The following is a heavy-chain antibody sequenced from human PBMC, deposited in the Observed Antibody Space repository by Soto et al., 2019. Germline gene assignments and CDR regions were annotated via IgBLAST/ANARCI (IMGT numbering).Heavy chain of an antibody. D-gene: IGHD3-9*01. CDR1: GFTFTSSA. J-gene: IGHJ6*02. V-gene: IGHV1-58*01. CDR2: IVVGSGNT. CDR3: AREQPYYDILSVSCPYYHYDGMSF. Sequence: ASVKVSCKASGFTFTSSAVQWVRQARGQRLEWIGWIVVGSGNTNYAQKFQERVTITRDMSTSTVYMELSRLRSEDTAVYYCAREQPYYDILSVSCPYYHYDGMSFCSQGSSVTVSS.